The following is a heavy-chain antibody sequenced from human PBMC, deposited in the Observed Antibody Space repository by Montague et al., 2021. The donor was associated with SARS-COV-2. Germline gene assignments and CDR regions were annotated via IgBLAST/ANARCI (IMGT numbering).Heavy chain of an antibody. CDR3: VSRYSLSPSYYGLDV. Sequence: RSLSLAASGFTFYNYAMSWVRQAPDKGLEWVAVIYGGGISTYYADSVKGRFTIFRDNSKDTLYLDMNSLRAEDTAVYYCVSRYSLSPSYYGLDVWGQGTTVTVSS. CDR1: GFTFYNYA. D-gene: IGHD5-18*01. CDR2: IYGGGIST. V-gene: IGHV3-23*03. J-gene: IGHJ6*02.